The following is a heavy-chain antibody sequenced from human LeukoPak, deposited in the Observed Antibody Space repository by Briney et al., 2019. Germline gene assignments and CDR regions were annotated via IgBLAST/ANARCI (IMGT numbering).Heavy chain of an antibody. J-gene: IGHJ3*02. Sequence: SETLSLTCTVSGGSISSYYWSWIRQPPGKGLEWIGYIYDSGSTNYNPSLKSRVTISVDTSKNQFSLKLSSVTAADTAVYYCARASAGLLNDAFDIWGQGTMVTVSS. D-gene: IGHD2/OR15-2a*01. CDR1: GGSISSYY. CDR3: ARASAGLLNDAFDI. V-gene: IGHV4-59*01. CDR2: IYDSGST.